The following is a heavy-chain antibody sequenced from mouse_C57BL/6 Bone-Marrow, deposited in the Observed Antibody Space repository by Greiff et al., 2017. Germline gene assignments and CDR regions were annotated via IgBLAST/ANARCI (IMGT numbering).Heavy chain of an antibody. CDR2: IYPRDGST. J-gene: IGHJ4*01. V-gene: IGHV1-78*01. Sequence: VQLQQSDAELVKPGASVKISCKVSGYTFTDHTIHWMKQRPEQGLEWIGYIYPRDGSTKYNEKFKGKATLTEDKSSSTAYMQLNSLTSEDSAVYLCARIYGSSTYYAMDYWGQGTSVTVSS. CDR1: GYTFTDHT. CDR3: ARIYGSSTYYAMDY. D-gene: IGHD1-1*01.